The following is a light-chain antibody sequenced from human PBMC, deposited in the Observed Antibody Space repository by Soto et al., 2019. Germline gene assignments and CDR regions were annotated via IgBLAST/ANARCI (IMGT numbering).Light chain of an antibody. Sequence: EIVLTQSPGTLSLSPGERATLSCRASQSVSNNFLAWYQQKPGQAPRLFIYGASSRATGIPDRFSGSGSGTDFTLSISRLEPEDFAVYYCHQYSSSPFTFGGGTKVEIK. J-gene: IGKJ4*01. CDR3: HQYSSSPFT. CDR2: GAS. CDR1: QSVSNNF. V-gene: IGKV3-20*01.